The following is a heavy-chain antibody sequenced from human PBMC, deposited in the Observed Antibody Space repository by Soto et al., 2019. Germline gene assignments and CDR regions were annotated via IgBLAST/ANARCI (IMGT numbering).Heavy chain of an antibody. D-gene: IGHD2-8*02. CDR1: GITFRSYP. J-gene: IGHJ4*02. V-gene: IGHV3-48*02. CDR3: ARGPGTGHLFDY. CDR2: ISPTSSTI. Sequence: GGSLRLSCAASGITFRSYPMNWVRHAPGRGLEWVSYISPTSSTIYYAGSVRGRFTISRDNAKNSLYLQMDSLTDEDTAVYYCARGPGTGHLFDYWGQGTLVTVSS.